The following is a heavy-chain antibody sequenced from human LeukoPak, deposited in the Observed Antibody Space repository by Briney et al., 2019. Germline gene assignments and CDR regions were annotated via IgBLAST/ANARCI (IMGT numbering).Heavy chain of an antibody. CDR3: ASMVATDY. J-gene: IGHJ4*02. V-gene: IGHV3-53*01. CDR2: IYSDNT. CDR1: GFTVSSNS. D-gene: IGHD5-12*01. Sequence: GGSLRLSCTVSGFTVSSNSMSWVRQAPGKGLEWVSFIYSDNTHYSDSVKGRFTISRDNAKNSLYLQMNSLRAEDTAVYYCASMVATDYWGQGTLVTVSS.